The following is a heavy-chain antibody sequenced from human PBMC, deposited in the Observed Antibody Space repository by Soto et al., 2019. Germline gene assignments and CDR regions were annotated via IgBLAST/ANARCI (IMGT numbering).Heavy chain of an antibody. CDR2: IIPIFGTA. V-gene: IGHV1-69*12. CDR3: ARGTSITGTTSFGWYYYYGMDV. D-gene: IGHD1-7*01. Sequence: QVQLVQSGAEVKKPGSSVKVSCKASGGTFSSYDISWVRQAPGQGLEWMGGIIPIFGTANYAQKFQGRVTITADESTGTAYMELSSLRSEDTAVYYCARGTSITGTTSFGWYYYYGMDVWGQGTTVTVSS. CDR1: GGTFSSYD. J-gene: IGHJ6*02.